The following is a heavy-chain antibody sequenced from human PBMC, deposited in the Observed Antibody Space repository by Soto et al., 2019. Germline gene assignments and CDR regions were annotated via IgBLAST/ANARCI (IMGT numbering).Heavy chain of an antibody. D-gene: IGHD2-21*02. Sequence: QVQLLQSGAEVKEPGASVRVSCKASGYTFNNYAVSWVRQAPGQGLEWMGWYNPVIAYGQSAKKFQARVSMTTDTSTNTAYMVLKSLRSDDTAVYYCARNNSDFYGWLDPWGQGTLVTVSS. CDR2: YNPVIAYG. J-gene: IGHJ5*02. V-gene: IGHV1-18*04. CDR1: GYTFNNYA. CDR3: ARNNSDFYGWLDP.